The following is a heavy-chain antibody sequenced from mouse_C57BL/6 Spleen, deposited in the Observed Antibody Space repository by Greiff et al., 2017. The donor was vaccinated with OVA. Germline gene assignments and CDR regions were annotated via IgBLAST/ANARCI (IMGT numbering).Heavy chain of an antibody. D-gene: IGHD2-2*01. V-gene: IGHV1-59*01. CDR3: ARALYGYDRGYFDV. J-gene: IGHJ1*03. Sequence: QVQLQQPGAELVRPGTSVKLSCKASGYTFTSYWMHWVKQRPGQGLEWIGVIDPSDSYTNYNQKFKGKATLTVDTSSSTAYMQLSSLTSEDSAVYYCARALYGYDRGYFDVWGTGTTVTVSS. CDR1: GYTFTSYW. CDR2: IDPSDSYT.